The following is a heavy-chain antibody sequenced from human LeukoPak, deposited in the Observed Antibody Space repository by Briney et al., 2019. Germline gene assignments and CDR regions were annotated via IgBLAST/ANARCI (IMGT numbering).Heavy chain of an antibody. V-gene: IGHV1-46*01. D-gene: IGHD4-17*01. CDR2: INPNGGSA. J-gene: IGHJ4*02. Sequence: ASVKVSCKASGYTFTTYYMHWVRQAPGQGLEWMGVINPNGGSAAYAQNFQGRVTMTRDTSTSTVYMELSSLRPEDTAVYYCARTDNGDLDYWGQGTLVTVSS. CDR3: ARTDNGDLDY. CDR1: GYTFTTYY.